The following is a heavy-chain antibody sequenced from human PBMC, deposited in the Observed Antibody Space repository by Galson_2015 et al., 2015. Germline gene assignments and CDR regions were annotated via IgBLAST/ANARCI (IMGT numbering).Heavy chain of an antibody. Sequence: FLRLSCAASGFTFSTFAMHWVRQAPGKGLEWVAIIWTDGSHKYYADYVKGRFTISRDNSKNTLSLQMNSLRAEDTAVYYCARGRLFYDAFDIWGQGTMVTVSS. J-gene: IGHJ3*02. V-gene: IGHV3-33*01. CDR1: GFTFSTFA. CDR2: IWTDGSHK. CDR3: ARGRLFYDAFDI. D-gene: IGHD2-21*02.